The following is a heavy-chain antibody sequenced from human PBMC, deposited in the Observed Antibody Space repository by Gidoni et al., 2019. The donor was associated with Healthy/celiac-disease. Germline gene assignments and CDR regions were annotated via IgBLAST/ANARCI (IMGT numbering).Heavy chain of an antibody. J-gene: IGHJ3*02. Sequence: EVQLVESGGGLIQPGGSLRLSCAASGFTVSSNYMGWVRQAPGKGLECVSVIYSGGSTYDADSVKGRFTISRDNSKNTLYLQMNSLRAEDTAVYYCAREGTTEVTRGAFDIWGQGTMVTVSS. CDR1: GFTVSSNY. CDR2: IYSGGST. D-gene: IGHD4-17*01. CDR3: AREGTTEVTRGAFDI. V-gene: IGHV3-53*01.